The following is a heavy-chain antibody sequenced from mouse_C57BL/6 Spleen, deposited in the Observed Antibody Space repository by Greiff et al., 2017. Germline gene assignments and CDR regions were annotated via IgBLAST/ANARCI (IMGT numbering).Heavy chain of an antibody. D-gene: IGHD2-4*01. CDR2: INPSHGGT. CDR3: ARGYYDYDGGYAY. Sequence: VQLQQPGTELVKPGASVKLSCKASGYTFTSYWMHWVKQRPGQGLEWIGNINPSHGGTNYNEKFQSKATLTVDKSSSPAYMQLSSLTSEDSAVSYCARGYYDYDGGYAYWGQGTLVTVSA. CDR1: GYTFTSYW. V-gene: IGHV1-53*01. J-gene: IGHJ3*01.